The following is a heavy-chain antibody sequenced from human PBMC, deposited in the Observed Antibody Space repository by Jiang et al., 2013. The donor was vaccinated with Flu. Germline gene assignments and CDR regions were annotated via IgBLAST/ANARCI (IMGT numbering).Heavy chain of an antibody. CDR2: IYPGDSDT. Sequence: GAEVKKPGESVKISCKGSGYSFTSYWIGWVRQMPGKGLEWMGIIYPGDSDTRYSPSFQGQVTISADKSISTAYLQWSSLKASDTAMYYCARRSYGSSLVYYFDYWGQGTLVTVSS. V-gene: IGHV5-51*01. J-gene: IGHJ4*02. CDR3: ARRSYGSSLVYYFDY. CDR1: GYSFTSYW. D-gene: IGHD6-13*01.